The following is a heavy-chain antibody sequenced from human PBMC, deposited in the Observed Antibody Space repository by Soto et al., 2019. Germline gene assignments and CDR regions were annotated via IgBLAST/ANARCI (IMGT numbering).Heavy chain of an antibody. CDR1: GYTFTSYA. CDR3: ARSYYDSSGDPSYDY. CDR2: INAGNGNT. Sequence: ASVKVSCKASGYTFTSYAMHWVRQAPGQRLEWMGWINAGNGNTKYSQKFQGRVTITRDTSASTAYMELSSLRSEDMAVYYCARSYYDSSGDPSYDYWGQGTLVTVSS. D-gene: IGHD3-22*01. J-gene: IGHJ4*02. V-gene: IGHV1-3*01.